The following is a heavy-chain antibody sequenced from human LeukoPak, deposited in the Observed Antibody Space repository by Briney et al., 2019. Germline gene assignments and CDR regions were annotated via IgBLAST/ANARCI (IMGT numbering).Heavy chain of an antibody. CDR3: ARILTGTTKEYYFDY. J-gene: IGHJ4*02. CDR1: GYTFTGYY. D-gene: IGHD1-7*01. CDR2: INPNSGGT. Sequence: ASVKVSCKASGYTFTGYYMHWVRQAPGQGLEWMGWINPNSGGTNYAQKFQGRVTTTRDTSISTAYMELSRLRSDDTAVYYCARILTGTTKEYYFDYWGQGTLVTVSS. V-gene: IGHV1-2*02.